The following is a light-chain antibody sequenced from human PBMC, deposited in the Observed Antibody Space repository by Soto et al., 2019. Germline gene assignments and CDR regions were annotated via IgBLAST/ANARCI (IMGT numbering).Light chain of an antibody. J-gene: IGKJ4*01. V-gene: IGKV3-20*01. CDR2: GVS. Sequence: EIVLTQSPGTLSLSPGERATLSCRASQSVSNSHLAWHQQKPGQAPRLLIFGVSSRAAGIPDRFSGSGSGTDFTLTISRLEPEDYAVYYCQQYDKSPITFGGGTRWIS. CDR3: QQYDKSPIT. CDR1: QSVSNSH.